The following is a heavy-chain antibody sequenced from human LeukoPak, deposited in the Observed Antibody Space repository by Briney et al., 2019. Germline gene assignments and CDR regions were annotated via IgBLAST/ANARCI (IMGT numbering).Heavy chain of an antibody. Sequence: GGSLRLSCAASGFTFSSYATSWVRQAPGKGVEWVSAISGSGGSTYYADSVKGRFTISRDNSKNTLYLQMNSLRAEDTAVYYCARVLDITGTIFDAFDIWGQGTMVTVSS. D-gene: IGHD1-20*01. CDR1: GFTFSSYA. CDR2: ISGSGGST. CDR3: ARVLDITGTIFDAFDI. V-gene: IGHV3-23*01. J-gene: IGHJ3*02.